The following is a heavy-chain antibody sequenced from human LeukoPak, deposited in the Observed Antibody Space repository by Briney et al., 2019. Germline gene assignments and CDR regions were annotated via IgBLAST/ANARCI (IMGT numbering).Heavy chain of an antibody. V-gene: IGHV3-21*05. CDR3: ARDMRSYSSSWYVLGYDY. Sequence: KTGGSLRLSCAASRFMFSSYSMTWVRQAPGKGLEWVSYISSSSSYTNYADSVKGRFTISRDNAKNSLYLQMNSLRAEDTAVYYCARDMRSYSSSWYVLGYDYWGQGTLVTVSS. D-gene: IGHD6-13*01. J-gene: IGHJ4*02. CDR1: RFMFSSYS. CDR2: ISSSSSYT.